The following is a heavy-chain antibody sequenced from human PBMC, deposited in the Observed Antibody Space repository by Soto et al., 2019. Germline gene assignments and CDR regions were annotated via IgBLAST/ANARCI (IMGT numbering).Heavy chain of an antibody. CDR1: GYTFTSYG. J-gene: IGHJ3*02. CDR2: ISAYNGNT. D-gene: IGHD3-3*01. CDR3: ARAIFGVVIMQAFDI. Sequence: ASVKVSCKASGYTFTSYGISWVRQAPGQGLEWMGWISAYNGNTNYARKLQGRVTMTTDTPTSTAYMELRSLRSDDTAVYYCARAIFGVVIMQAFDIWGQGTMVTVSS. V-gene: IGHV1-18*04.